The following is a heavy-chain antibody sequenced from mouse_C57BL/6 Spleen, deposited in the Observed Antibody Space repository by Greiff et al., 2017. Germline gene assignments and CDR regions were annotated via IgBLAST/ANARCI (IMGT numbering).Heavy chain of an antibody. CDR2: INPSTGGT. J-gene: IGHJ3*01. D-gene: IGHD6-1*01. Sequence: VQLQQSGPELVKPGASVKISCKASGYSFTGYYMNWVKQSPEKSLEWIGEINPSTGGTTYNQKFKAKATLTVDKSSSTAYMQLKSLTSEDSAVYYCARRAAQGIAYWGQGTLVTVSA. V-gene: IGHV1-42*01. CDR1: GYSFTGYY. CDR3: ARRAAQGIAY.